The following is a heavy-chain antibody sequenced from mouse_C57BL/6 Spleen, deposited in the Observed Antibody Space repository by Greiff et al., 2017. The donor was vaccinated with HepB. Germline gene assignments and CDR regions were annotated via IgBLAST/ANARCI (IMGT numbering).Heavy chain of an antibody. D-gene: IGHD1-1*01. CDR1: GYTFTSYW. V-gene: IGHV1-59*01. CDR3: ARRIPYYYGSSYGYFDV. CDR2: IDPSDSYT. J-gene: IGHJ1*03. Sequence: QVQLQQPGAELVRPGTSVKLSCKASGYTFTSYWMHWVKQRPGQGLEWIGVIDPSDSYTNYNQKFKGKATLTVDTSSSTAYMQLSSLTSEDSAVYYCARRIPYYYGSSYGYFDVWGTGTTVTVSS.